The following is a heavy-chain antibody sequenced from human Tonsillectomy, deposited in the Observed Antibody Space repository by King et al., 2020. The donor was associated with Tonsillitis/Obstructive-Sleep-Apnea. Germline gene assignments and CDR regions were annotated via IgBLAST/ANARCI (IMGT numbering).Heavy chain of an antibody. CDR1: GFTFSSYS. CDR2: ITGTGFST. CDR3: AKGHGDDDAFDI. Sequence: VQLVESGGGLVQPGGSLRLSCAASGFTFSSYSMNWVRQAPGKGLEWVSTITGTGFSTSYADSVKGRFTISRDNSQNTLHMQMNRLRAENTAIYYCAKGHGDDDAFDIWGQGTMVTASS. D-gene: IGHD1-1*01. J-gene: IGHJ3*02. V-gene: IGHV3-23*04.